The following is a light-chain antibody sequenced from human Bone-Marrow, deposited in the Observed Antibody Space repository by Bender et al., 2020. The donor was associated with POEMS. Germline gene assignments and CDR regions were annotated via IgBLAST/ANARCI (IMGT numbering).Light chain of an antibody. J-gene: IGLJ2*01. V-gene: IGLV3-25*02. CDR1: ALPKQY. Sequence: SYELTQPPSVSVSPGQTATITCSGEALPKQYAFWYQQKPGQAPVLLIYKDTERPSGIPERFSGSTSGTTVTLTISGTQAMDEADYYCQAWDSSSHVVFGGGTRLTVL. CDR3: QAWDSSSHVV. CDR2: KDT.